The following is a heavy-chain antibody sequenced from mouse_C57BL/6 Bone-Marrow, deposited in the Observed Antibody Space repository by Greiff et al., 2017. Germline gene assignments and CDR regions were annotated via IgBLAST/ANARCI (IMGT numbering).Heavy chain of an antibody. D-gene: IGHD1-1*01. CDR2: LYPGSGST. V-gene: IGHV1-55*01. CDR1: GYTFTSYW. Sequence: QVQLQQPGAELVKPGASVKMSCKASGYTFTSYWITWVKQRPGQGLEWIGDLYPGSGSTNYNEKFKSKATLTVDTSSSPAYMQLSSLTSEDSAVYYWARGSTTVVAYWYFDVWGTGTTVTVSS. J-gene: IGHJ1*03. CDR3: ARGSTTVVAYWYFDV.